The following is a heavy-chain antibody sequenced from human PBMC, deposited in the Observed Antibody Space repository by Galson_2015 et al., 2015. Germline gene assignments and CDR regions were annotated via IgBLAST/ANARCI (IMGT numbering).Heavy chain of an antibody. CDR2: IYWDDDK. CDR1: GFSLSTGGLG. CDR3: AHRPPSSDTQFDP. J-gene: IGHJ5*02. V-gene: IGHV2-5*02. D-gene: IGHD6-6*01. Sequence: PALVKPTQTLTLTCSFSGFSLSTGGLGVGWIRQPPGKALEWLALIYWDDDKRYRPSLKSRLTVTKDTSKNQVVLTMTTMDPMDTATYYCAHRPPSSDTQFDPWGQGTLVTVPS.